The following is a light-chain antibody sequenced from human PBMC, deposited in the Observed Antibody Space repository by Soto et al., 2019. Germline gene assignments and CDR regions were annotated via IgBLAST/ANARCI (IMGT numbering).Light chain of an antibody. CDR1: QSISSW. J-gene: IGKJ1*01. Sequence: DIQMTRSPSTLSASVGDRVTITCRASQSISSWLAWYQQKPGKAPKLLIYDASSLESGVPSRFSGSGSGTEFTLTISSLQPDDFATYYCQQYNSYSPGWTFGQGTKVDIK. V-gene: IGKV1-5*01. CDR2: DAS. CDR3: QQYNSYSPGWT.